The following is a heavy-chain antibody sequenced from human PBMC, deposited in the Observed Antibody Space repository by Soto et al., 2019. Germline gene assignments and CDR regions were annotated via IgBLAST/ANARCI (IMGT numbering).Heavy chain of an antibody. D-gene: IGHD6-19*01. Sequence: SETLSLTCTVSGGSISSYHWSWTRQPPGKGLEWIGYIYYGRNTNYNPSLKSRVTISVDTSKNQFSLKLSSVTAADTAVYYCARETSGGWCDYWGQGTLVTVS. J-gene: IGHJ4*02. CDR2: IYYGRNT. V-gene: IGHV4-59*01. CDR3: ARETSGGWCDY. CDR1: GGSISSYH.